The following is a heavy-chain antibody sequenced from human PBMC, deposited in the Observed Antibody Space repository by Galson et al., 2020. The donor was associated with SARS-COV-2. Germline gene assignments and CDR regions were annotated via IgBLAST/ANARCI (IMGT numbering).Heavy chain of an antibody. Sequence: GESLKISCAASGFTFSEPYMSWIRQAPGKGLEWVSYISGGGTDTNYADSVKGRFTISRDNAENSLYLQMNSLRAEDTAVYYCARAARDVGVWGQGTTVTVSS. D-gene: IGHD2-15*01. CDR3: ARAARDVGV. CDR2: ISGGGTDT. CDR1: GFTFSEPY. J-gene: IGHJ6*02. V-gene: IGHV3-11*06.